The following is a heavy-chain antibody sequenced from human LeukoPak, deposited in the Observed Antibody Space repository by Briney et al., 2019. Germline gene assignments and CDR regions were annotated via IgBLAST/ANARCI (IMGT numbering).Heavy chain of an antibody. CDR1: GYTFTSYG. Sequence: ASVKVSCKASGYTFTSYGISWVRQAPGQGLEWMGWISAYNGNTNYAQKLQGRVTMTTDTSTSTAYMELRSLRSDDTAVYYCARGYPPYDSSGYNWFDPWGQGTLVTVSS. CDR2: ISAYNGNT. CDR3: ARGYPPYDSSGYNWFDP. V-gene: IGHV1-18*01. J-gene: IGHJ5*02. D-gene: IGHD3-22*01.